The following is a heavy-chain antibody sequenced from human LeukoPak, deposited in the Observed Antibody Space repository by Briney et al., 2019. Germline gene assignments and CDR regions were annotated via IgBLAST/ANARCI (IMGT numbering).Heavy chain of an antibody. D-gene: IGHD5-12*01. J-gene: IGHJ4*02. CDR2: ISGSGGST. V-gene: IGHV3-23*01. Sequence: GGSLRLSCAASGFTFSSYAMSWVRQAPGKGLEWVSAISGSGGSTYYADSVKGRFTISRDSSKNTLYLQMNSLRAEDTAVYYCAKSYSGYDEIDYWGQGTLVTVSS. CDR3: AKSYSGYDEIDY. CDR1: GFTFSSYA.